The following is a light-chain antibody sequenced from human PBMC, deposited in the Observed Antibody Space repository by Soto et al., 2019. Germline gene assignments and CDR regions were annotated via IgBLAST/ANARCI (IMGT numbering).Light chain of an antibody. J-gene: IGKJ1*01. CDR1: QNINKW. Sequence: DIQMTQSPSTLSASVGDRVVITCRASQNINKWLAWYQQKPGKAPKFLIYDASTLETGVPSRFSGSGSGTEFTLTISSLQPDDFATYYCQHYNSYSEAFGQGTKVDIK. CDR3: QHYNSYSEA. V-gene: IGKV1-5*01. CDR2: DAS.